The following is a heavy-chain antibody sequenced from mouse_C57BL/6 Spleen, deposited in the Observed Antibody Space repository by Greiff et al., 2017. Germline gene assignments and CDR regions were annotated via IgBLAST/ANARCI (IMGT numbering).Heavy chain of an antibody. V-gene: IGHV1-82*01. D-gene: IGHD6-1*01. CDR3: ARERPLGEGDYFDY. CDR1: GYAFSSSW. CDR2: IYPGDGDT. J-gene: IGHJ2*01. Sequence: QVQLQQSGPELVKPGASVKISCKASGYAFSSSWMNWVKQRPGKGLEWIGRIYPGDGDTNYNGKFKGKATLTADKSSSTAYMQLSSLTSEDSAVYFCARERPLGEGDYFDYWGQGTTLTVSS.